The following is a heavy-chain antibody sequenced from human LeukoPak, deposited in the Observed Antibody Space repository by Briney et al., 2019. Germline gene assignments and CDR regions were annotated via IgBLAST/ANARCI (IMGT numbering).Heavy chain of an antibody. Sequence: GGSLRLSCAASAFTFSSYWMTWVRQPPGKGLEWVSNIGTSSTTIYYADSVKGRFTISRDNAKNSLYLQMNSLRADDTAVYYCARFAAGGSYYYYMDVWGKGTTVTVSS. CDR1: AFTFSSYW. D-gene: IGHD6-25*01. CDR3: ARFAAGGSYYYYMDV. CDR2: IGTSSTTI. V-gene: IGHV3-48*01. J-gene: IGHJ6*03.